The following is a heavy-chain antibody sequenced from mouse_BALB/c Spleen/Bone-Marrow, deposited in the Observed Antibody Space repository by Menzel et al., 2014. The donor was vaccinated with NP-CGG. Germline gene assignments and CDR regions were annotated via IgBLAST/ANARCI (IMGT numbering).Heavy chain of an antibody. Sequence: LVESGASMKISCKASGYSFTGYTMNWVKQSHGKNLEWIGLINPYNGGTSYNQKFKGKATLTVDKSSSTAYTELLSLTSEDSAVYYCAREVIYYDYAGFAYWGQGTLVTVSA. V-gene: IGHV1-26*01. CDR3: AREVIYYDYAGFAY. J-gene: IGHJ3*01. D-gene: IGHD2-4*01. CDR1: GYSFTGYT. CDR2: INPYNGGT.